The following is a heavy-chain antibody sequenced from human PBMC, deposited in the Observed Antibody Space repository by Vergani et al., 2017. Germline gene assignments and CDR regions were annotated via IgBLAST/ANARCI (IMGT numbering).Heavy chain of an antibody. J-gene: IGHJ4*02. CDR2: IYYSGRT. CDR3: ARDSAVGGTFDS. D-gene: IGHD1-26*01. V-gene: IGHV4-61*02. CDR1: VGSISGVSYY. Sequence: QVQLQESGPGLVKPSQSLSLTCTVSVGSISGVSYYLSWVRQPAGKGLEWIGRIYYSGRTDYNPSLESRVTISVDTSKNTFSLKLNSVTAADTAIYYCARDSAVGGTFDSWGQGTLVSVSS.